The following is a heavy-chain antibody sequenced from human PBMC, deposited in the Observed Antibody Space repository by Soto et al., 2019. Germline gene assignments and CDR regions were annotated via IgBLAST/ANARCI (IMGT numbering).Heavy chain of an antibody. D-gene: IGHD2-15*01. V-gene: IGHV3-23*01. CDR3: AKWRLYCSGGSCYFPAEYFQH. CDR1: GFTFSSYA. Sequence: GGSLRLSCAASGFTFSSYAMSWVRQAPGKGLEWVSAISGSGGSTYYADSVKGRFTISRDNSKNTLYLQMNSLRAEDTAVYYCAKWRLYCSGGSCYFPAEYFQHWGQGTLVTVSS. CDR2: ISGSGGST. J-gene: IGHJ1*01.